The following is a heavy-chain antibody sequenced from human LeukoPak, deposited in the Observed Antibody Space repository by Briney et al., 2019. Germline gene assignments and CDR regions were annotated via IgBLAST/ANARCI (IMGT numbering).Heavy chain of an antibody. D-gene: IGHD3-22*01. V-gene: IGHV4-31*03. CDR1: GGSISSGGYY. Sequence: SQTLSLTCTVSGGSISSGGYYWSWIRQPPGKGLEWIGYIYYSGSTYYNPSLKSRVTISVDTSKNQFSLKLSSVTAADTAVYYCASYYYDSSGFFGMDVWGQGTTVTVSS. CDR2: IYYSGST. J-gene: IGHJ6*02. CDR3: ASYYYDSSGFFGMDV.